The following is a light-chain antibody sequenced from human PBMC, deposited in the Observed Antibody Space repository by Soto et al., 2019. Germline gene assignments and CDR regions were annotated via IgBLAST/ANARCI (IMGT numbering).Light chain of an antibody. Sequence: DIQMTQSPSSLSASVGDRVTITCRASQAISNYLAWYQQKPGKVPTLLIYAASTLQSGVPSRCSGSGSCTDFTLTISSLQHEDAATYYWQKFNAVPTFGGGTKVEI. V-gene: IGKV1-27*01. CDR3: QKFNAVPT. J-gene: IGKJ4*01. CDR1: QAISNY. CDR2: AAS.